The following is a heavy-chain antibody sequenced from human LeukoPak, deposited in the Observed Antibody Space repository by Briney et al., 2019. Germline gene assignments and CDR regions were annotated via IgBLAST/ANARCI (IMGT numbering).Heavy chain of an antibody. CDR2: INPNSGGT. D-gene: IGHD6-13*01. CDR3: ARASSSWYSSYNWFGP. V-gene: IGHV1-2*02. J-gene: IGHJ5*02. Sequence: GASVKVSCKASGYTFTGYYMHWVRQAPGQGLEWMGWINPNSGGTNYAQKFQGRVTMTRDTSISTAYMELSRLRSDDTAVYYCARASSSWYSSYNWFGPWGQGTLVTVSS. CDR1: GYTFTGYY.